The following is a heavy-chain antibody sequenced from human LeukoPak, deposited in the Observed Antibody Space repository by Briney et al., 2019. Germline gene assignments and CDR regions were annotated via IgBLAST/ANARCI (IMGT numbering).Heavy chain of an antibody. J-gene: IGHJ5*02. CDR1: GGSISSYY. CDR2: IYYSGST. CDR3: ACWDYYGSGSYAA. D-gene: IGHD3-10*01. V-gene: IGHV4-59*01. Sequence: SETLSLTCTVSGGSISSYYWSWIRQPPGKGLEWIGYIYYSGSTNYNPSLKSRVTISVDTSKNQLSLKLSSVTAADTAVYYCACWDYYGSGSYAAWGQGTLVTVSS.